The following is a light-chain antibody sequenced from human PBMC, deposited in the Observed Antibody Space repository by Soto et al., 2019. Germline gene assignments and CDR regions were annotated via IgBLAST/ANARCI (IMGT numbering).Light chain of an antibody. J-gene: IGKJ5*01. CDR1: QSMSSW. CDR3: QQYNNWPPIT. CDR2: KAS. Sequence: DIQMTQSPSTLSASVGDRVTITCRASQSMSSWLAWYQKKPGKAPKLLVYKASSLESGVPSRFSGSGSGTEFTLTISSLQPDDFATYDCQQYNNWPPITFGQGTRLEIK. V-gene: IGKV1-5*03.